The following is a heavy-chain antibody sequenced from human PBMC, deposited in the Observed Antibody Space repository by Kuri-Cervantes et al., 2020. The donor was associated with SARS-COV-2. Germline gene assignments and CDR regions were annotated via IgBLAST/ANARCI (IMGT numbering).Heavy chain of an antibody. CDR3: ARDSHSGYYGNDAFDI. D-gene: IGHD3-22*01. CDR1: GFTFSSYS. J-gene: IGHJ3*02. CDR2: ISSSSSTI. V-gene: IGHV3-48*01. Sequence: GGSLRLSCAASGFTFSSYSMNWVRQAPGKGLEWVSYISSSSSTIYYADSVKGRFTISRDNAKNSLYLQMNSLRAEDTAVYYCARDSHSGYYGNDAFDIWGQGTMVTVSS.